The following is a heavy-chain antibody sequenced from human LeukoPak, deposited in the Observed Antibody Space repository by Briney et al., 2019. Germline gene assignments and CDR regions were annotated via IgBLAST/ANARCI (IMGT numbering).Heavy chain of an antibody. CDR3: ARAVGNSGSDY. CDR1: RFTFSSFW. CDR2: IKQDGSEK. V-gene: IGHV3-7*04. J-gene: IGHJ4*02. D-gene: IGHD4-23*01. Sequence: GSLRLSCAASRFTFSSFWMTWVRQAPGKGLEWVANIKQDGSEKYYVDSVRGRFTISRDNAKNSVYLQMNSLRAEDTAVYYCARAVGNSGSDYWGQGTLVTVSS.